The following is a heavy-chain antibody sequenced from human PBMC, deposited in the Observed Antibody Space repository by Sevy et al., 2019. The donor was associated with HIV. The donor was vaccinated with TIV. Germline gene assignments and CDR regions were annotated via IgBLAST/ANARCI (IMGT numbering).Heavy chain of an antibody. J-gene: IGHJ5*02. D-gene: IGHD5-18*01. Sequence: GGSLRLSCAASGFTFSDYYMSWIRQAPGKGLEWVSYISSGSTIYYADSVKGRFTISRDNAKNSLYLQMNSLRAEDTAVYYCARDALGYSYGSNNWFDPWGQGTLVTVSS. CDR2: ISSGSTI. CDR1: GFTFSDYY. CDR3: ARDALGYSYGSNNWFDP. V-gene: IGHV3-11*04.